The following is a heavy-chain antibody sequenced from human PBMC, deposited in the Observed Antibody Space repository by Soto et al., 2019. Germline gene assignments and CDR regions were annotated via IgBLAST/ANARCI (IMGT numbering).Heavy chain of an antibody. V-gene: IGHV3-11*01. CDR1: GFTFSDYY. J-gene: IGHJ5*02. CDR3: ARAKISSSSVWFDP. Sequence: GGSLRLSCAASGFTFSDYYMSWIRQAPGKGLEWVSYISSSGITIYYADSVKGRFTISRDNAKNSLYLQMNSLRAEDTAVYYCARAKISSSSVWFDPWGQGTLVTVSS. D-gene: IGHD6-6*01. CDR2: ISSSGITI.